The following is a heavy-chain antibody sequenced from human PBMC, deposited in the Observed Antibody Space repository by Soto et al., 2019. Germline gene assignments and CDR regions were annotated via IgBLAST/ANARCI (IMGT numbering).Heavy chain of an antibody. CDR2: INGDGSST. J-gene: IGHJ3*02. CDR1: GFTFSSHW. CDR3: ARGLEEWGNPTVI. V-gene: IGHV3-74*01. Sequence: EVQLVESGGGLFQPGGSLRLSCAASGFTFSSHWMHWVRQAPGKGLVWVSGINGDGSSTPYADSVKGRFTISRDDPKSTLYLQMNSLRAEDTAVYDCARGLEEWGNPTVIWGQGTLVTVSS. D-gene: IGHD3-16*01.